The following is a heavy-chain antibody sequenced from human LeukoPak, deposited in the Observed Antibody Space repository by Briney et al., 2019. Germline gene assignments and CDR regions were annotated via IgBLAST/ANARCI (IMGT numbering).Heavy chain of an antibody. CDR1: GVTFSSYG. CDR3: TTKVIRGNSGDDYDD. CDR2: ISSDGNDK. Sequence: AGGSLRLSCAASGVTFSSYGMHWVRQAPGKGLEWVALISSDGNDKLYGDSVKGRFTISRDDSKSTLYLQMNSLRAEDTAVYYCTTKVIRGNSGDDYDDSGQGTLVTVFS. D-gene: IGHD5-12*01. V-gene: IGHV3-30*03. J-gene: IGHJ4*02.